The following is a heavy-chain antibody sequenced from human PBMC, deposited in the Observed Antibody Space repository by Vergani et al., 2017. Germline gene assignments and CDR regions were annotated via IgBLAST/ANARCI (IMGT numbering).Heavy chain of an antibody. CDR3: ASIAVAGTVSPYFDY. D-gene: IGHD6-19*01. J-gene: IGHJ4*02. CDR1: GFTFSDYY. Sequence: VQLVESGGGLVQPGGSLKLSCAASGFTFSDYYMSWIRQAPGKGLEWVSYISSSGSTIYYADSVKGRFTISRDNAKNSLYLQMNSLRAEDTAVYYCASIAVAGTVSPYFDYWGQGTLVTVSS. V-gene: IGHV3-11*01. CDR2: ISSSGSTI.